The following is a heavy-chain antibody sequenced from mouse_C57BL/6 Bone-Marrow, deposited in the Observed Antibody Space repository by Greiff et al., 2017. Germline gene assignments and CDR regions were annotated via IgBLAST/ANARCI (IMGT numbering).Heavy chain of an antibody. Sequence: QVQLKESGPELVKPGASVKISCKASGYAFSSSWMNWVKQRPGKGLEWIGRIYPGDGDTNYNGKFKGKATLTADKSSSTAYMQLSSLTSEDSAVYFCARSLLRYYFDVWGTGTTVTVSS. CDR2: IYPGDGDT. J-gene: IGHJ1*03. D-gene: IGHD1-1*01. CDR3: ARSLLRYYFDV. V-gene: IGHV1-82*01. CDR1: GYAFSSSW.